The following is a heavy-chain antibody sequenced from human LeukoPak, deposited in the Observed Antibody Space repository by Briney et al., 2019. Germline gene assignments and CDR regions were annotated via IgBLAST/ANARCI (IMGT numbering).Heavy chain of an antibody. J-gene: IGHJ4*02. CDR2: IYSGGGT. CDR3: ARHVPSGHIFDW. V-gene: IGHV3-66*04. Sequence: GGSLRLSCAVSGFTVSSNYISWVRQAPGKGLEWVSVIYSGGGTYYADSVKGRFIISRDTSQDTVYLQMHSLRAEDTAMYYCARHVPSGHIFDWWGQGTLVTVSS. D-gene: IGHD2-2*01. CDR1: GFTVSSNY.